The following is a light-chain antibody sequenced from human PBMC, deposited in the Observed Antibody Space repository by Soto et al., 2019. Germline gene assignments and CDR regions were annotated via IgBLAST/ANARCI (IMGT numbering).Light chain of an antibody. CDR3: QQSFNLPRT. CDR1: QSISSS. Sequence: DIQMTPSPSSLSASVGETITITFRASQSISSSLNWFQHSPGQPPKLLLFAASNLHAGVPPRFSGSGSGTSFSLTIRSLKTEDFATYYCQQSFNLPRTFGPGTKVDIK. CDR2: AAS. J-gene: IGKJ1*01. V-gene: IGKV1-39*01.